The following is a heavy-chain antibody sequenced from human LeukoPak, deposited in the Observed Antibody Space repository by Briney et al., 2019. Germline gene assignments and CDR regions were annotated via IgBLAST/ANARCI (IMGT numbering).Heavy chain of an antibody. CDR3: AKVPYDYVWGSYRPLYYFDY. V-gene: IGHV3-30*04. J-gene: IGHJ4*02. Sequence: GGSLRLSCAASGFTFSSYAMHWVRQAPGKGLEWVAVISYDGSNKYYADSVKGRFTISRDNSKNTLYLQMNSLRAEDTAVYYCAKVPYDYVWGSYRPLYYFDYWGQGTLVTVSS. CDR1: GFTFSSYA. D-gene: IGHD3-16*02. CDR2: ISYDGSNK.